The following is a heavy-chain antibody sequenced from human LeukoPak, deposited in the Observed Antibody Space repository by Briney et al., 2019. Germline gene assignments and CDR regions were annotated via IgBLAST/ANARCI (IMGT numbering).Heavy chain of an antibody. CDR1: GFTFDDYA. CDR2: ISGSGGST. D-gene: IGHD3-22*01. J-gene: IGHJ4*02. V-gene: IGHV3-23*01. Sequence: GRSLRLSCAASGFTFDDYAMHWVRQAPGKGLEWVSGISGSGGSTYYADSVKGRFTISRDNSKNTLYLQMNSLRAEDTAVYYCARPFGITMIVVVNWGQGTLVTVSS. CDR3: ARPFGITMIVVVN.